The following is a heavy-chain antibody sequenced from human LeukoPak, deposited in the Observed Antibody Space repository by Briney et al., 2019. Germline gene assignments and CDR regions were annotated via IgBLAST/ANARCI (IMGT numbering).Heavy chain of an antibody. CDR3: AKASAMIVVVSKHFDY. CDR1: GFTFSSYA. CDR2: ISYDGSKK. J-gene: IGHJ4*02. D-gene: IGHD3-22*01. V-gene: IGHV3-30*04. Sequence: GGSLRLSCAASGFTFSSYAMHWVRQAPGKGLEWVAFISYDGSKKYYADSVKGRFTISRDNSKNTLYLQMNSLRAEDTAVYYCAKASAMIVVVSKHFDYWGQGTLVTVSS.